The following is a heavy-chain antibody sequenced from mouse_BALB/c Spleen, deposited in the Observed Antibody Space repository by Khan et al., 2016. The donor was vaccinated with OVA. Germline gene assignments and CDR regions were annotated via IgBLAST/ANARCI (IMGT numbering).Heavy chain of an antibody. CDR3: AGQNYYRYGMAE. CDR2: ISYSGNT. Sequence: EVQLQESGPGLVKPSQSLSLTCTVTGYSITSDYAWNWIRQLPGNKLEWMGYISYSGNTSYNPSLKTRISITRNTSKHPFFLHLTSVTTEDTAQYYSAGQNYYRYGMAEWGQGTSVTLSS. CDR1: GYSITSDYA. V-gene: IGHV3-2*02. J-gene: IGHJ4*01. D-gene: IGHD1-1*01.